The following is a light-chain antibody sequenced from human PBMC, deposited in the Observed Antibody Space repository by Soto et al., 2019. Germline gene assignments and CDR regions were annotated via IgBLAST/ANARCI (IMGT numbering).Light chain of an antibody. V-gene: IGKV1-5*01. J-gene: IGKJ1*01. CDR1: QSISNW. CDR3: QQYNTYLGT. Sequence: DIQMTQSNSTLSAFVGDRVSLTCRASQSISNWLAWYQQKPGKAPKLLIFDASTLESGVPSRFSGSGSGTEFTLTISRLQPDDFATYLCQQYNTYLGTFGRGTKVDIK. CDR2: DAS.